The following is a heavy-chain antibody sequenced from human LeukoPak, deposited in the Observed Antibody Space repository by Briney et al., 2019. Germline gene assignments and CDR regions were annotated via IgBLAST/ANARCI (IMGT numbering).Heavy chain of an antibody. D-gene: IGHD5-18*01. Sequence: SQTLSLTCAISGDSVSSNSAAWTWIRQSPSRGLEWLGRTYYRSKWYNDYAVSVKSRITINPDTSENQFSLQLNSVTPEDTAVYYCARDLSGGTAMVDDQFDYWGQGTLVTVSS. J-gene: IGHJ4*02. V-gene: IGHV6-1*01. CDR2: TYYRSKWYN. CDR3: ARDLSGGTAMVDDQFDY. CDR1: GDSVSSNSAA.